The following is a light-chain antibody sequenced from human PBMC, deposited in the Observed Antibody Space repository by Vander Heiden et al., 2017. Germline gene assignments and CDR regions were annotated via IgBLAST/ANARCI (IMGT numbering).Light chain of an antibody. Sequence: QSTLTQPASVSASPGQSFTISCTGTSSDVGCYNYASWYQQHPGKAPKLMIYDVSNRPSGFSNRFSGSKSGNTASLTISALQAEDEADYYCRSYTSSSTWVFGGGTKLTVL. CDR3: RSYTSSSTWV. CDR1: SSDVGCYNY. CDR2: DVS. J-gene: IGLJ3*02. V-gene: IGLV2-14*01.